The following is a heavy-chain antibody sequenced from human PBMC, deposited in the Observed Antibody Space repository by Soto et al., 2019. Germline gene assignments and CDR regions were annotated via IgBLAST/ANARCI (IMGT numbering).Heavy chain of an antibody. Sequence: PSETLSLTCAVYGGSFSGYYWSWIRQPPGKGLEWIGEINHSGSTNYNPSLKSRVTISVDTSKNQFSLKLSSVTAADTAVYYCARGTIQGTYYYGSGSYSWFDPWGQGTLVTVSS. J-gene: IGHJ5*02. CDR3: ARGTIQGTYYYGSGSYSWFDP. D-gene: IGHD3-10*01. CDR2: INHSGST. CDR1: GGSFSGYY. V-gene: IGHV4-34*01.